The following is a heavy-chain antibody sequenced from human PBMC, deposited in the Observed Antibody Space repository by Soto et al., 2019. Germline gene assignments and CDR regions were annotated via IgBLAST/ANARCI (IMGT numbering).Heavy chain of an antibody. CDR1: GFTFSSYA. CDR3: AKWGSGYFYYYYYGMDV. V-gene: IGHV3-23*01. J-gene: IGHJ6*02. D-gene: IGHD3-22*01. Sequence: PGGSLRLSCAASGFTFSSYAMSWVRQAPGKGLEWVSAISGSGGSTYYADSVKGRFTISRDNSKNTLYLQMNSLRAEDTAVYYCAKWGSGYFYYYYYGMDVWGQGTTVTVSS. CDR2: ISGSGGST.